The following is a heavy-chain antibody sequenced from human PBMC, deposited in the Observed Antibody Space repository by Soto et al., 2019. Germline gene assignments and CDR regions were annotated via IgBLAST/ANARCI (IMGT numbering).Heavy chain of an antibody. D-gene: IGHD4-17*01. CDR3: TRVTTVDYYVDY. CDR1: GLTFSDRY. J-gene: IGHJ4*02. Sequence: GGSLRLSCAASGLTFSDRYMDWVRQTTGKGLEWVGRIRKKTNSYTTEYAASVKGRFIISRDDSTNSLYLQMSSLKTEDTAVYYCTRVTTVDYYVDYWGQGTLVTVSS. CDR2: IRKKTNSYTT. V-gene: IGHV3-72*01.